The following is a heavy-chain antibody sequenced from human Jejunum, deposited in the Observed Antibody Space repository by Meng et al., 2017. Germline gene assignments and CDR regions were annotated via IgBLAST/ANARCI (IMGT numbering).Heavy chain of an antibody. CDR3: ARFVSSGYSEAWAY. CDR1: GYSFASYD. CDR2: ISVYNDKT. D-gene: IGHD3-22*01. V-gene: IGHV1-18*01. Sequence: QVQLMQSGAEVKEPGSSVKVYCKASGYSFASYDLSWVRQAPGQGLEWMGRISVYNDKTNYAYKFEGRVTMTTDTSTTTAYMELRNLRSDDTAAYYCARFVSSGYSEAWAYWGQGTLVTVSS. J-gene: IGHJ4*02.